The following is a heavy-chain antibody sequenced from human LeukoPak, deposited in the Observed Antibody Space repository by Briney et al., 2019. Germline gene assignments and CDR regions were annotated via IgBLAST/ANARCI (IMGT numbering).Heavy chain of an antibody. CDR1: GFTFSSYS. Sequence: GGSLRLSCAASGFTFSSYSMNWVRQAPGKGLEWVSSISSSSSYIYYADSVKGRFTISRDNAKNPLYLQMNSLRAEDTAVYYCARDMPLRYFDWPFDYWGQGTLVTVSS. V-gene: IGHV3-21*01. J-gene: IGHJ4*02. CDR2: ISSSSSYI. D-gene: IGHD3-9*01. CDR3: ARDMPLRYFDWPFDY.